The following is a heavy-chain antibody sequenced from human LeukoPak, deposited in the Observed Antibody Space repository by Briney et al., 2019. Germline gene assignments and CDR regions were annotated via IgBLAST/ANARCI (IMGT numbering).Heavy chain of an antibody. J-gene: IGHJ4*02. Sequence: LGESLKISCKGSGYSFTSYWIGWVRQMPGKGLEWMGIIYPGDSDTRYSPSFQGQVTISADKSISTAYLQWSSLKASDTAMYYCARHGRDGYNPKYYFDYWGQGTLVTVSS. CDR2: IYPGDSDT. CDR3: ARHGRDGYNPKYYFDY. D-gene: IGHD5-24*01. CDR1: GYSFTSYW. V-gene: IGHV5-51*01.